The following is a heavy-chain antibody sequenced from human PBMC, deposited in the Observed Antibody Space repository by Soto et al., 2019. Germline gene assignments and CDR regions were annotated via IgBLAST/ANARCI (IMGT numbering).Heavy chain of an antibody. CDR2: IVGGSGST. V-gene: IGHV1-58*01. J-gene: IGHJ3*02. CDR3: AREYYYDSSGLHAFDI. CDR1: GFTFSTSA. D-gene: IGHD3-22*01. Sequence: SVKVSCKASGFTFSTSAVQWVRQARGQRPEWMGWIVGGSGSTSYAQKFQGRVTMTRDTSTSTVYMELSSLRSEDTAVYYCAREYYYDSSGLHAFDIWGQGTMVTVSS.